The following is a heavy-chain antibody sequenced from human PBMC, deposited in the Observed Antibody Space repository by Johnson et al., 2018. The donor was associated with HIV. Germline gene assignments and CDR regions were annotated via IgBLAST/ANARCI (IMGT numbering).Heavy chain of an antibody. CDR2: ISYSGSST. J-gene: IGHJ3*01. Sequence: VQLVESGGGLIQPGGSLRLSCAASGFSFDSHAINWVRQAPGKGLQCVSAISYSGSSTYYADSVKGRFTISRDNSRSTVYLHMINLRADDTALYYCAREISRYYYDYAAFDLWGQGTTVTVSS. V-gene: IGHV3-23*04. D-gene: IGHD3-22*01. CDR3: AREISRYYYDYAAFDL. CDR1: GFSFDSHA.